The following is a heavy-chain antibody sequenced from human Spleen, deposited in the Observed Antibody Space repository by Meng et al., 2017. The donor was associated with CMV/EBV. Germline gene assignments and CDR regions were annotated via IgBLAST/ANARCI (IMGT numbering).Heavy chain of an antibody. V-gene: IGHV1-46*01. CDR3: ARELRIVVVPAATRRGFDP. J-gene: IGHJ5*02. Sequence: ASVKVSCKASGYTFTSYYMHWVRQAPGQGLEWMGIINPSGGSTSYAQKFQGRVTMTRDTSTSTVYMELSSLRSDDTAVYYCARELRIVVVPAATRRGFDPWGQGTLVTVSS. CDR2: INPSGGST. CDR1: GYTFTSYY. D-gene: IGHD2-2*01.